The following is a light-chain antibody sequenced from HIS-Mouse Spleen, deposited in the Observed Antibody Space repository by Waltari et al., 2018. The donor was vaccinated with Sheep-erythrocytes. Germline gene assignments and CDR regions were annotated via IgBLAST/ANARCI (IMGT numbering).Light chain of an antibody. Sequence: QSALTQPRSVSGSPGQSVTIACTGTSSDVGCYNYVSWYQQHPGKAPKIMIFDVSKRPSGVPDRFSGSKSGNTASLTISGLQAEDEADYYCCSYAGSYNHVFATGTKVTVL. CDR3: CSYAGSYNHV. V-gene: IGLV2-11*01. CDR1: SSDVGCYNY. J-gene: IGLJ1*01. CDR2: DVS.